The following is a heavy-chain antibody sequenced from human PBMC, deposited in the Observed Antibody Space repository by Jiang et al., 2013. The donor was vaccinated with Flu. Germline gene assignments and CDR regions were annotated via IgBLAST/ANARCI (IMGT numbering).Heavy chain of an antibody. Sequence: QLVESGAEVKKPGASVKVSCKASGYTFTDYYMNWVRQAPGQRLEWMGWINPNGGDTNYAQKFEGRVTMTRDTPISTAYMELSRLTSDDTAVYYCARDVADTSSSVWFDPWGQGT. D-gene: IGHD5-18*01. V-gene: IGHV1-2*02. J-gene: IGHJ5*02. CDR2: INPNGGDT. CDR1: GYTFTDYY. CDR3: ARDVADTSSSVWFDP.